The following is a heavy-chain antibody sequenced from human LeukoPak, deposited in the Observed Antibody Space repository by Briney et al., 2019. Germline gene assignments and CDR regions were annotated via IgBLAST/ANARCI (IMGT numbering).Heavy chain of an antibody. D-gene: IGHD6-19*01. CDR3: GRVHSGSLDY. CDR2: IFNDGHT. V-gene: IGHV3-66*01. J-gene: IGHJ4*02. CDR1: GFAFSSNY. Sequence: GGSLRLSCVVSGFAFSSNYLIWVRQAPGKGPEWVSVIFNDGHTYYADSVKGRFAISRDSSANTLFLLMNSLRADDTAVYYCGRVHSGSLDYWGQGTLVTVSS.